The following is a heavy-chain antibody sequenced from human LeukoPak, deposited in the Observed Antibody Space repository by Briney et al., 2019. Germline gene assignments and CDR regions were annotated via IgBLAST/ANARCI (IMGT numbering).Heavy chain of an antibody. Sequence: GGSLRLSCAASGFTFSDYYMTWIRRAPGKGLEWVSYISSSSGFTKYADSVRGRFTISRDNAKNSLYLQMNTLRVDDTAVYYCARMVRGVMFDYWGQRTLVTVSS. J-gene: IGHJ4*02. CDR3: ARMVRGVMFDY. CDR2: ISSSSGFT. V-gene: IGHV3-11*06. CDR1: GFTFSDYY. D-gene: IGHD3-10*01.